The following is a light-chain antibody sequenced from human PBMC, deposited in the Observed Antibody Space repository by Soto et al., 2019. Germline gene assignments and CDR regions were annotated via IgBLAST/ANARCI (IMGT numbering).Light chain of an antibody. Sequence: EIVLTQSPGTLILSPGERATLFXRVSNSVTMNLSWYQQKPGXAPRXXXDNXSNMATGSPARFSGSGSGTDFTLTISSLEPEDFAVYYCHQYRSARRTFGQGTKVDIK. CDR3: HQYRSARRT. CDR1: NSVTMN. V-gene: IGKV3D-11*03. CDR2: NXS. J-gene: IGKJ1*01.